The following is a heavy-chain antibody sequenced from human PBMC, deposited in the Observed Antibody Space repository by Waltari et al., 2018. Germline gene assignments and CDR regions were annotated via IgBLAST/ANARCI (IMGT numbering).Heavy chain of an antibody. Sequence: EVQLVESGGGLVKPGGSLRLSCAASGFTISSVGMSWVRQAPGKVLEWVSSTTNSNTYIYYADSVKGRFTVSIDNAKNSLYLQMNSLRADDTAVYFCARALTTPNDYWGQGTLVTVSS. V-gene: IGHV3-21*03. D-gene: IGHD4-17*01. J-gene: IGHJ4*02. CDR2: TTNSNTYI. CDR1: GFTISSVG. CDR3: ARALTTPNDY.